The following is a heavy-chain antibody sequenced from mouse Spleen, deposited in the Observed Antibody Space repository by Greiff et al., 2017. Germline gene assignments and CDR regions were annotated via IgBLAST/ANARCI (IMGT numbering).Heavy chain of an antibody. J-gene: IGHJ4*01. CDR1: GFTFSSYA. V-gene: IGHV5-9*01. CDR2: ISSGGGNT. D-gene: IGHD1-1*01. CDR3: ARQGITTVVAHYYAMDY. Sequence: EVMLVESGGGLVKLGGSLKLSCAASGFTFSSYAMSWVRQTPEKRLEWVATISSGGGNTYYPDSVKGRFTISRDNAKNTLYLQMSSLKSEDTAMYYCARQGITTVVAHYYAMDYWGQGTSVTVSS.